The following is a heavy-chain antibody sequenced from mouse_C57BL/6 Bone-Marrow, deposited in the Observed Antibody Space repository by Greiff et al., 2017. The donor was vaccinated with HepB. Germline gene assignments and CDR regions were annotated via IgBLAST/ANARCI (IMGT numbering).Heavy chain of an antibody. V-gene: IGHV1-22*01. Sequence: EVQGVESGPELVKPGASVKMSCKASGYTFTDYNMHWVKQSHGKSLEWIGYINPNNGGTSYNQKFKGKATLTVNKSSSTAYMELRSLTSEDSAVYYCARGYYGSPAWFAYWGQGTLVTVSA. CDR3: ARGYYGSPAWFAY. CDR1: GYTFTDYN. D-gene: IGHD1-1*01. J-gene: IGHJ3*01. CDR2: INPNNGGT.